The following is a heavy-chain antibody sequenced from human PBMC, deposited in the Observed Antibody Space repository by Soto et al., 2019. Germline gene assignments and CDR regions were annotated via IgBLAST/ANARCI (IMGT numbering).Heavy chain of an antibody. CDR1: GGSFSGYY. V-gene: IGHV4-34*01. J-gene: IGHJ4*02. D-gene: IGHD5-12*01. Sequence: QVQLQQWGAGLLKPSETLSLTCAAYGGSFSGYYWSWIRQPPGKGLEWIGEINHSGSTNYNPSLKSRVTISVDTSKNQFSLKLSSVTAADTAVYYGARALSKWLRKIDYWGQGTLVTVSS. CDR3: ARALSKWLRKIDY. CDR2: INHSGST.